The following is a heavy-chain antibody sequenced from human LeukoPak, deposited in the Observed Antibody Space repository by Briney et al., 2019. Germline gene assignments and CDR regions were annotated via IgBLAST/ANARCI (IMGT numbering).Heavy chain of an antibody. CDR3: AREAVPAAIHDGYWFDP. CDR1: GGTFSSYA. Sequence: ASVKVSCKASGGTFSSYAISWVRQAPGQRLEWMGWINAGNGNTKYSQKFQGRVTITRDTSASTAYMELSSLRSEDTAVYYCAREAVPAAIHDGYWFDPWGQGTLVTVSS. D-gene: IGHD2-2*02. J-gene: IGHJ5*02. CDR2: INAGNGNT. V-gene: IGHV1-3*01.